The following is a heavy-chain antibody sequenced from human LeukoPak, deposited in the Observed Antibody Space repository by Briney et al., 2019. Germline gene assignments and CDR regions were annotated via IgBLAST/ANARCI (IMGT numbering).Heavy chain of an antibody. CDR1: GYSISSGYY. Sequence: SETLSLTCTVSGYSISSGYYWGWIRQPPGKGPEWIGSIYHSGSTYYNPSLKSRVTISVDTSKNQFSLKLSSVTAADTAVYYCARDANIVATILFINWFDPWGQGTLVTVSS. D-gene: IGHD5-12*01. CDR3: ARDANIVATILFINWFDP. J-gene: IGHJ5*02. CDR2: IYHSGST. V-gene: IGHV4-38-2*02.